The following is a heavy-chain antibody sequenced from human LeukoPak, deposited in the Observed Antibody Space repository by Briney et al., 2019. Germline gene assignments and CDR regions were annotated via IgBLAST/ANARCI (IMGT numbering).Heavy chain of an antibody. Sequence: SETLSLTCTVSGGSISTYYWNWIRQPPGKGLEWIGYIYYSGTTNYNPSLKSRVSMSVDTSKNQFSLKLSSVTAADTAVYYCARDEYYYGSGSYLYYMDVWGKGTTVTISS. J-gene: IGHJ6*03. CDR2: IYYSGTT. CDR3: ARDEYYYGSGSYLYYMDV. D-gene: IGHD3-10*01. CDR1: GGSISTYY. V-gene: IGHV4-59*12.